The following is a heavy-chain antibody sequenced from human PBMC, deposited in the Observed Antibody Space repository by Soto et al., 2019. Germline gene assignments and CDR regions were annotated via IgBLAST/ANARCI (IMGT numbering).Heavy chain of an antibody. D-gene: IGHD6-19*01. Sequence: QVQLQQWGAGLLKPSETLSLTCAVYGGSFSGYYWSWIRQPPGKGLEWIGEINHSGSTNYNPSLKSRVTISVDTSKNQFSLKLSSVTAADTAVYYCARVSNYSSGWYYFDYWGQGTLVTVSS. J-gene: IGHJ4*02. CDR1: GGSFSGYY. CDR2: INHSGST. V-gene: IGHV4-34*01. CDR3: ARVSNYSSGWYYFDY.